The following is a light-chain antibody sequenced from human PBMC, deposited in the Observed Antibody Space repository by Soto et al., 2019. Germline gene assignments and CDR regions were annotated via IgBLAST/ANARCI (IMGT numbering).Light chain of an antibody. CDR3: KQYGSSPQT. Sequence: TVLTQSPGTLSLSPGERATLSCRASQSVSSSYLAWYQQKPGQAPRLLIYGASSRATGIPDRFSGSGSGTDFTLTISRLEPEDFAVYYCKQYGSSPQTFGQGTQVDIK. CDR2: GAS. V-gene: IGKV3-20*01. CDR1: QSVSSSY. J-gene: IGKJ1*01.